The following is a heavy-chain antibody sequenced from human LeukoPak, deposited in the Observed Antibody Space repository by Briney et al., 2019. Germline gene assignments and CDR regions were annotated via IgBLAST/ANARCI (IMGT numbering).Heavy chain of an antibody. Sequence: GGSLRLSCAASGFTFSSYGMHWVRQAPGKGLEWVAVIWYDGSNKYYADSVKGRFTISRDNAKNSLYLQMNSLRAEDTAVYYCARAVGDYGDYVWYYYYGMDVWGQGTTVTVSS. CDR3: ARAVGDYGDYVWYYYYGMDV. D-gene: IGHD4-17*01. CDR1: GFTFSSYG. CDR2: IWYDGSNK. J-gene: IGHJ6*02. V-gene: IGHV3-33*01.